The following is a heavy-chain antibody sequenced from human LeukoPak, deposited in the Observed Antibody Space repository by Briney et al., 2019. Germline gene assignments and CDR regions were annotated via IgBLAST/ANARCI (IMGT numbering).Heavy chain of an antibody. D-gene: IGHD3-16*01. CDR3: ARDWGIKMFEPRFDY. CDR2: ISSSSRYI. V-gene: IGHV3-21*01. CDR1: RFTFSSYN. J-gene: IGHJ4*02. Sequence: GGSLTLSCAASRFTFSSYNMNWVRQAPGKGREWVSSISSSSRYIYYTDSGKGRLTIPRHNAKNPLYLQMNSLRAEDTAVYYCARDWGIKMFEPRFDYWGQGTLVTVSS.